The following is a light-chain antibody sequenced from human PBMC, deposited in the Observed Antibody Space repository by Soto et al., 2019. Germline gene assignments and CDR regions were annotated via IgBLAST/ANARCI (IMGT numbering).Light chain of an antibody. CDR3: QQHGSSPRT. CDR1: QSVSNNY. V-gene: IGKV3-20*01. Sequence: EIVLTQSPGSLSLSPGERATLSCRASQSVSNNYLAWYQQKPGQAPRLLIYGVSTRATGIPDMFSGSGSGTDFTLTISRLEPEDFAVYYCQQHGSSPRTFGQGTKV. J-gene: IGKJ1*01. CDR2: GVS.